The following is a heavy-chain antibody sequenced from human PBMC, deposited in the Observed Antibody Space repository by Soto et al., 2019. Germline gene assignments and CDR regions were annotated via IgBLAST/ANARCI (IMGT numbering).Heavy chain of an antibody. Sequence: SVKVSCKASGYTFTSYSIYWVRRAPGQRLECMGWINAGNGNTKYSQKFQGRVTITRDTSASTAYMELSSLRSEDTAVYYCARGIRRRITMIVVVIWSHFDYWGQGTLVTVSS. CDR1: GYTFTSYS. CDR2: INAGNGNT. D-gene: IGHD3-22*01. CDR3: ARGIRRRITMIVVVIWSHFDY. J-gene: IGHJ4*02. V-gene: IGHV1-3*01.